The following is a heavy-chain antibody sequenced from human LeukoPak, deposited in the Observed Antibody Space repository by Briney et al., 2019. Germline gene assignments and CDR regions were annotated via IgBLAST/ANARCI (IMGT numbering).Heavy chain of an antibody. CDR3: ARGKAGGLVDLFDP. CDR2: IVATYEGT. J-gene: IGHJ5*02. CDR1: GFTFSAYA. V-gene: IGHV3-23*01. Sequence: GGSLRLSCAASGFTFSAYAMMWVRQAPGKGLEWVSSIVATYEGTFYADSVQGRFIISRDNSESTVSLQMNSLGAEDTAVYYCARGKAGGLVDLFDPWGQGTLVTVSS. D-gene: IGHD3/OR15-3a*01.